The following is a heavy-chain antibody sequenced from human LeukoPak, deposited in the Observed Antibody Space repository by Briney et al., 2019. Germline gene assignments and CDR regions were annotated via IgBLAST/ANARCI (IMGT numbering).Heavy chain of an antibody. J-gene: IGHJ6*03. CDR3: ARVVEVVPAAISRYYMDV. CDR2: INWNGGST. V-gene: IGHV3-20*04. D-gene: IGHD2-2*01. Sequence: GGSLRLSCAASGFTFGNYGMSWVRQAPGKGLEWVSGINWNGGSTGYADSVEGRFTISRDNAKNSQYLQMNSLRVEDTALYYCARVVEVVPAAISRYYMDVWGKGTTVTISS. CDR1: GFTFGNYG.